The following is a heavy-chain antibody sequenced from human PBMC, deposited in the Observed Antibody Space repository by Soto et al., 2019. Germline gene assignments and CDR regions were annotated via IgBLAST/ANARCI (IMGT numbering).Heavy chain of an antibody. V-gene: IGHV4-34*01. CDR1: GGSFSCYY. Sequence: PSETLSLTCAVYGGSFSCYYWSWIRQPPGKGLEWIGEINHSGSTNYNPSLKSRVTISVDTSKNQFSLKLSSVTAADTAVYYCARVFSSSGWFDYWGQGTLVTVSS. D-gene: IGHD6-19*01. J-gene: IGHJ4*02. CDR2: INHSGST. CDR3: ARVFSSSGWFDY.